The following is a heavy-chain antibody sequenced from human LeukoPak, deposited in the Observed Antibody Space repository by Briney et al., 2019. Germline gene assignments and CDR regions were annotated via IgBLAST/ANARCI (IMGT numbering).Heavy chain of an antibody. J-gene: IGHJ6*02. CDR1: GGSMSGSSYY. CDR3: ARHQCSGTRCYNFYFYGMNV. Sequence: SETLSLTCSVSGGSMSGSSYYWGWIRQPPGKGLEWIGTIYYSWSTHYNPSLKSRVTISVDTSKNQFSLKLSSVTAADTAVYYCARHQCSGTRCYNFYFYGMNVWGQGITVTVSS. CDR2: IYYSWST. V-gene: IGHV4-39*01. D-gene: IGHD2-2*02.